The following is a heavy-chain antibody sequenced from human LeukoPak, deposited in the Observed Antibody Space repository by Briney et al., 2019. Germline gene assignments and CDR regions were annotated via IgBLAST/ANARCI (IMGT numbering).Heavy chain of an antibody. Sequence: PGGSLRLSCSASGFTFRSYEMNWVRQAPGKGLEWVSYISSSGGTIYYADSVKGRFTISRDNAKNSLYLQMNSLRAEDTAVYYCARDLSYCTITSCSYYYYGMDVWGRGTTVTVSS. D-gene: IGHD2-2*01. CDR2: ISSSGGTI. CDR3: ARDLSYCTITSCSYYYYGMDV. CDR1: GFTFRSYE. V-gene: IGHV3-48*03. J-gene: IGHJ6*02.